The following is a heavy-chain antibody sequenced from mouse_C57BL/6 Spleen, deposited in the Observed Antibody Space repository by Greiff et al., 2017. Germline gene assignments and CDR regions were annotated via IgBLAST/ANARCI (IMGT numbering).Heavy chain of an antibody. CDR3: ARIYDGYNWYFDV. J-gene: IGHJ1*03. Sequence: DVKLVESGGGLVKPGGSLKLSCAASGFTFSDYGMHWVRQAPEKGLEWVAYISSGSSTIYYADTVKGRFTISRDNAKNTLFLQMTSLRSGDTAMYYCARIYDGYNWYFDVWGTGTTVTVSS. CDR2: ISSGSSTI. CDR1: GFTFSDYG. V-gene: IGHV5-17*01. D-gene: IGHD2-3*01.